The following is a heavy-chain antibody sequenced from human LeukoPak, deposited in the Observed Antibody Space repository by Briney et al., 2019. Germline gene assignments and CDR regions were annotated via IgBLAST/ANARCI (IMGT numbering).Heavy chain of an antibody. CDR1: GFTFSSYS. J-gene: IGHJ3*02. CDR2: ISSSSSTI. CDR3: ARDRVVVVAATIPDDAFDI. D-gene: IGHD2-15*01. Sequence: PGGSLRLSCAASGFTFSSYSMNWVRQAPGKGLEWVSYISSSSSTIYYADSVKGRFTISRDNAKNSLYLQMNSLRAEDTAVYYCARDRVVVVAATIPDDAFDIWGQGTMVTVSS. V-gene: IGHV3-48*04.